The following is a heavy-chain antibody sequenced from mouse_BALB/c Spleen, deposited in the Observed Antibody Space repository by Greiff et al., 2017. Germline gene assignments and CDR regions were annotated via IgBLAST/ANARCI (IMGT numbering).Heavy chain of an antibody. CDR3: ARRPLYYDYDEGAMDY. CDR1: GFSLTSYG. J-gene: IGHJ4*01. Sequence: QVQLQQSGPGLVQPSQSLSITCTVSGFSLTSYGVHWVRQSPGKGLEWLGVIWSGGSTDYNAAFISRLSISKDNSKSQVFFKMNSLQANDTAIYYCARRPLYYDYDEGAMDYWGQGTSVTVSS. V-gene: IGHV2-2*02. CDR2: IWSGGST. D-gene: IGHD2-4*01.